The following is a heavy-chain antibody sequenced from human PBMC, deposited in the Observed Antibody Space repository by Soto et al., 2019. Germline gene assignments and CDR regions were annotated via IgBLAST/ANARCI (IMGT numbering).Heavy chain of an antibody. J-gene: IGHJ1*01. V-gene: IGHV4-4*02. CDR2: IHIRNGGT. CDR1: GGSIGSRDW. D-gene: IGHD4-17*01. Sequence: QVQPQESGPGLVKPWETLSLTCAVSGGSIGSRDWWRWVRQAPGRGLEWIGQIHIRNGGTTNNPSLQSRATISVDKSRNELSLELRSLTAADTGVYYCVKTGDYCLQYWGRGTLVTVSS. CDR3: VKTGDYCLQY.